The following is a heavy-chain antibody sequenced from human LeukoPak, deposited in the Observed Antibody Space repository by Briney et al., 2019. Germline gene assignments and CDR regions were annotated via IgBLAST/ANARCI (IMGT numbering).Heavy chain of an antibody. CDR3: ASQTKHYYGSGSYWSAFDI. J-gene: IGHJ3*02. V-gene: IGHV3-43*02. Sequence: PGGSLRLSCAASGFTFDDHAMHWVRQGPGKSLEWVSLSGDDGSTKYAESVKGRFTISRDNSKNSLYLEMNSLRIEDTALYHCASQTKHYYGSGSYWSAFDIRGQGTMVTVSS. D-gene: IGHD3-10*01. CDR2: SGDDGST. CDR1: GFTFDDHA.